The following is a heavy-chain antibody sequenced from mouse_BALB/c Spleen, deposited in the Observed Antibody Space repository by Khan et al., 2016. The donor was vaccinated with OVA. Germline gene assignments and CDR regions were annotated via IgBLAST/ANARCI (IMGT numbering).Heavy chain of an antibody. CDR2: MIYSGNT. D-gene: IGHD2-14*01. J-gene: IGHJ3*01. CDR3: ARSTYRYAFAY. V-gene: IGHV3-8*02. CDR1: GDSITSGY. Sequence: EVQLQESGPSLVKPSQTLSLTCSVTGDSITSGYWNWIRKFPGNKLEYMGYMIYSGNTYYNPSLKSRISITRHTSKNQYYLLLTSVPTEDTATYYCARSTYRYAFAYWAQGTLVTVSA.